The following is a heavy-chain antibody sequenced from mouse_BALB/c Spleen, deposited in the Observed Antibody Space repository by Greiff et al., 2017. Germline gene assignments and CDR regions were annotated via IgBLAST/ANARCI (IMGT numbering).Heavy chain of an antibody. CDR3: ARRTTAPLLAY. J-gene: IGHJ3*01. Sequence: VQLQQSGAELVRPGTSVKVSCKASGYAFTNYLIEWVKQRPGQGLEWIGVINPGSGGTNYNEKFKGKATLTADKSSSTAYMQLSSRTSEDTAVYYCARRTTAPLLAYWGQGALVTVAA. D-gene: IGHD2-13*01. CDR2: INPGSGGT. CDR1: GYAFTNYL. V-gene: IGHV1-54*01.